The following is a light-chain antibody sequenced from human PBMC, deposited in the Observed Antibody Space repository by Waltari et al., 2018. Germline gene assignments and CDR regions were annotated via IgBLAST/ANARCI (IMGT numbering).Light chain of an antibody. CDR3: QQVDNYPIFT. CDR2: AAS. V-gene: IGKV1-9*01. CDR1: QAISSY. Sequence: DLQLTQSPSFLSASVGDRVTITCRASQAISSYLAWYQQKPGKAPNLLFYAASTLQSGVPSRFSGSGSGTEFTLTISSLQPEDFATYYCQQVDNYPIFTFGPGTKVDIK. J-gene: IGKJ3*01.